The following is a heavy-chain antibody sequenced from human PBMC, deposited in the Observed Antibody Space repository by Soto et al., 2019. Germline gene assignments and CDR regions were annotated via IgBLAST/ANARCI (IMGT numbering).Heavy chain of an antibody. CDR2: IYYSGFT. J-gene: IGHJ3*02. CDR3: ARLFPYYDILTGSQMYGFEI. V-gene: IGHV4-59*01. CDR1: GGSISSSY. D-gene: IGHD3-9*01. Sequence: QVQLQESGPGLVKPSETLSLTCTVSGGSISSSYWSWIRQSPGKGLEWIGYIYYSGFTNYNPSLRCRVTISVDTSKIPFSLKLSSVTAADTAVYYCARLFPYYDILTGSQMYGFEIWGQGATVTVSS.